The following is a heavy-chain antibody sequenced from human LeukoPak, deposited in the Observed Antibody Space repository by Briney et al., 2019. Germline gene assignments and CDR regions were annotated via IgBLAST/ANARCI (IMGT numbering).Heavy chain of an antibody. J-gene: IGHJ4*02. CDR2: IYHSGST. CDR1: GYSISSGYY. D-gene: IGHD3-16*01. Sequence: SETLSLTCTVFGYSISSGYYWGWIRQPPGKGLEWIGNIYHSGSTYYNPSPKSRVTISVDTSKNQFSVKLSSVTAADTAVYYCARSALDYVCHYWGQGTLVTVSS. V-gene: IGHV4-38-2*02. CDR3: ARSALDYVCHY.